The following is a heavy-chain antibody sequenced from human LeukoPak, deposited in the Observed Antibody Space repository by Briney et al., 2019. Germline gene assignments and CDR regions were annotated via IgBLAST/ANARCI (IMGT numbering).Heavy chain of an antibody. CDR3: ARDYSSTSHYYYYGMDV. CDR2: IYYCGST. D-gene: IGHD2-2*01. V-gene: IGHV4-61*08. CDR1: GGSISSGDYY. J-gene: IGHJ6*02. Sequence: KPSETLSLTCTVSGGSISSGDYYWSWIRQPPGKGLEWIGYIYYCGSTNYNPSLKSRVTISVDTSKNQFSLKLSSVTAADTAVYYCARDYSSTSHYYYYGMDVWGQGTTVTVSS.